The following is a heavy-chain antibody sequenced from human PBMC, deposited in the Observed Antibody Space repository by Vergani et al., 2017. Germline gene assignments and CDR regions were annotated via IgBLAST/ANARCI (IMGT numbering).Heavy chain of an antibody. J-gene: IGHJ6*03. CDR2: ISYDGTNK. V-gene: IGHV3-30-3*01. D-gene: IGHD2-8*02. CDR3: ARDRGDWRYSRYFYNYYMDV. Sequence: QVQLVESGGGVVQPGRSLRLSCAASGFTFGDYGIHWVRRAPGKGLEWVALISYDGTNKYYTNSVRGRFTISRDNSKSTLFLQMNSLRVEDMAVYYCARDRGDWRYSRYFYNYYMDVWGKGTTVTVSS. CDR1: GFTFGDYG.